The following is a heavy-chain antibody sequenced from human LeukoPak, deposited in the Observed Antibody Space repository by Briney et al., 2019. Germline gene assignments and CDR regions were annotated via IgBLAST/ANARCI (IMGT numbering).Heavy chain of an antibody. D-gene: IGHD3-22*01. CDR2: INHSGST. Sequence: SETLSLTCAVYGGSFSGYYWSWIRQPPGKGLEWIGEINHSGSTNYNPSLKSRVTISVDTSKNQFSLKLSSVTAADTAVYYCARASAITPRSSGYYAYYYYYGMDVWGQGTTVTVSS. V-gene: IGHV4-34*01. J-gene: IGHJ6*02. CDR3: ARASAITPRSSGYYAYYYYYGMDV. CDR1: GGSFSGYY.